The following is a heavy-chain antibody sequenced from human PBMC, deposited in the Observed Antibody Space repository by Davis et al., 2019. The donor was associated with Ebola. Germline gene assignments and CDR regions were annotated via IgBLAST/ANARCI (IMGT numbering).Heavy chain of an antibody. V-gene: IGHV4-34*10. CDR3: ARVLPTGTPNHNNDAFDV. CDR2: VHHTGST. D-gene: IGHD1/OR15-1a*01. Sequence: ESLKISCSVYGDSFENFYWSWIRQSPEKGLEWIGEVHHTGSTNYNADFRGRPTILVDTSKGVFSLQLKSVTAADTARYYCARVLPTGTPNHNNDAFDVWGQGTEVIVSS. J-gene: IGHJ3*01. CDR1: GDSFENFY.